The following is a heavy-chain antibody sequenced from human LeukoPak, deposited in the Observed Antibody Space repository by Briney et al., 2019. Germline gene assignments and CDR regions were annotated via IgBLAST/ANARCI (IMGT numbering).Heavy chain of an antibody. J-gene: IGHJ4*02. Sequence: GGSLRLSCAASGFTFSSYGMHWVRQAPGKGLEWVAVISYDGSNKYYADSVKGRFTISRDNSKNTLYLQMNSLRAEDTAVYYCARTEFCSAGRCYSDYFDSWGQGTLVTVSS. CDR3: ARTEFCSAGRCYSDYFDS. V-gene: IGHV3-30*03. D-gene: IGHD2-15*01. CDR2: ISYDGSNK. CDR1: GFTFSSYG.